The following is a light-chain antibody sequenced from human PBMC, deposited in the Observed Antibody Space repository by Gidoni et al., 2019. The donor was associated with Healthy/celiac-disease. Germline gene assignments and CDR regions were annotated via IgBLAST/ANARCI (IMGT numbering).Light chain of an antibody. Sequence: EVVMTQSPATLSVSPGERPTLSGRASQSVSSNLAWCQQTPGQAPRLLIYGASTSATGILARFSGSGSGTEFTLTISSLQSEDFAVHYCHAGRTFGPGTKVDIK. J-gene: IGKJ3*01. V-gene: IGKV3D-15*01. CDR3: HAGRT. CDR1: QSVSSN. CDR2: GAS.